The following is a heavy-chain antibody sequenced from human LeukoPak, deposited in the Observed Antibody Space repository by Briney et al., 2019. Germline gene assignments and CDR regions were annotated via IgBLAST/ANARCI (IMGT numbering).Heavy chain of an antibody. J-gene: IGHJ4*02. CDR1: RFTFNSYA. D-gene: IGHD5-24*01. CDR3: ARDIDGYNTLDY. V-gene: IGHV3-30-3*01. CDR2: ISYDGSNK. Sequence: GGSLRLSCAASRFTFNSYAMHWVRQAPGKGLEWVAVISYDGSNKYYADSVKGRFTISRDNSKNTLYLQMNSLRAEDTAVYYCARDIDGYNTLDYWGQGTLVTVSS.